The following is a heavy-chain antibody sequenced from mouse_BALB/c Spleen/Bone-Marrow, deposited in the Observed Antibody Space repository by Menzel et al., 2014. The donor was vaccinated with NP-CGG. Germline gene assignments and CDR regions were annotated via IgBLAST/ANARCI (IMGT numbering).Heavy chain of an antibody. CDR2: INPSNGRT. V-gene: IGHV1S81*02. Sequence: QLQQSGAELVKPGASVELSCKASGYTFTNYWMHWVKQRPGQGLEWIGEINPSNGRTNYNEKFKSKATLTVDKSSSTAYMQLSSLTSEDSAVYYCARGFDYWGQGTTLTVSS. CDR1: GYTFTNYW. CDR3: ARGFDY. J-gene: IGHJ2*01.